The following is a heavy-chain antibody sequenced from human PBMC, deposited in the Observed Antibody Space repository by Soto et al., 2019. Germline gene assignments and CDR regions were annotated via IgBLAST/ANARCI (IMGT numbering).Heavy chain of an antibody. CDR2: IYHSGST. V-gene: IGHV4-30-2*01. CDR1: GGSISSGGYS. D-gene: IGHD5-12*01. Sequence: SETLSLTCAVSGGSISSGGYSWSWMRQPPGKGLEWIGYIYHSGSTYYNPSIKSRVTISVDRSKNQFSLKLSSVTAADTAVYYCAAGGGLPRYYWGQGTLVTVSS. J-gene: IGHJ4*02. CDR3: AAGGGLPRYY.